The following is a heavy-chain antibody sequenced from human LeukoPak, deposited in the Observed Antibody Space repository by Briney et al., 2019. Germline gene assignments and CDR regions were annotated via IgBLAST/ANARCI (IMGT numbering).Heavy chain of an antibody. Sequence: PSETLSLTCTVSGGFISNYYWSWIRQPPGKGLEWIGYIYYSGSTDYNPSLKSRVTISVDTSKNQFSLKLNSVTAADTAVYYCARGQVDTHFDYWGPGTLVTVSS. J-gene: IGHJ4*02. V-gene: IGHV4-59*01. CDR3: ARGQVDTHFDY. CDR2: IYYSGST. CDR1: GGFISNYY. D-gene: IGHD2-2*02.